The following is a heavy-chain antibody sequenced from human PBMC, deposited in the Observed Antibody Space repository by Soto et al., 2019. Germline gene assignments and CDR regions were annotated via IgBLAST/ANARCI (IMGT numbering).Heavy chain of an antibody. CDR1: GYSFTSYW. D-gene: IGHD3-3*01. CDR2: IDPSDSYT. Sequence: GESLKISCKGSGYSFTSYWISWVRQMPGKGLEWMGRIDPSDSYTNYSPSFQGHVTISADESISTAYLQWSSLKASDTAMYYCARLSHDFWSGYYSEMSWFDPWGQGTLVTVSS. J-gene: IGHJ5*02. V-gene: IGHV5-10-1*01. CDR3: ARLSHDFWSGYYSEMSWFDP.